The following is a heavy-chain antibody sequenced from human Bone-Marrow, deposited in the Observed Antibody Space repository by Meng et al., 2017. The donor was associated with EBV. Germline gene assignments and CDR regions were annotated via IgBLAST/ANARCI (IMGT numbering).Heavy chain of an antibody. CDR1: GYTLTSYN. J-gene: IGHJ2*01. V-gene: IGHV1-8*01. CDR3: ARPGSSWYPYWYFDL. CDR2: MNPNSGNT. D-gene: IGHD6-13*01. Sequence: VRRGQAGAEGKKPGASVKVACKAVGYTLTSYNINWVRQATGQGLEWMGWMNPNSGNTGYAQKFQGRVTMTRNTSISTAYMELSSLRSEDTAVYYCARPGSSWYPYWYFDLWGRGTLVTVSS.